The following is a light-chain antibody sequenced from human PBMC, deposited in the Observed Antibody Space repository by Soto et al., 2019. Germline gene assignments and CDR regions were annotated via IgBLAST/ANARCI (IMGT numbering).Light chain of an antibody. CDR2: WAS. J-gene: IGKJ1*01. Sequence: DIVMTQSPDSLAVSLGERATINCKSSQSVLYRSNNKHYLAWYQQKPGQPPKLLIYWASTRESGVPDRFSGSGSGTDFTLTISSLQAEDVAFSYCQQYDSTPRTFGQGTKVELK. CDR3: QQYDSTPRT. CDR1: QSVLYRSNNKHY. V-gene: IGKV4-1*01.